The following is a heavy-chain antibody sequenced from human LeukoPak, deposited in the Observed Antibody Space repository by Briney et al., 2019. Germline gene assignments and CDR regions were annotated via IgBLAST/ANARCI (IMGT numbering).Heavy chain of an antibody. J-gene: IGHJ4*02. D-gene: IGHD3-3*01. CDR3: ARVGLLDYDFWSGPDY. Sequence: ASVSVSCKASGYTFTGYYMHWVRQAPGQGLEWMGWINPNSGGTNYAQKFQGRVTMTRDTSISTAYMELSRLRSDDTAVYYCARVGLLDYDFWSGPDYWGQGTLVTVSS. CDR1: GYTFTGYY. CDR2: INPNSGGT. V-gene: IGHV1-2*02.